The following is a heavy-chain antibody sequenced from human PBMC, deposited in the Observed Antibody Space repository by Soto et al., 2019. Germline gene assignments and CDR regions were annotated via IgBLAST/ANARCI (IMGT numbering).Heavy chain of an antibody. D-gene: IGHD6-19*01. CDR2: MNPNTGGA. CDR3: AKVISTIGSKQWLAQTKHQALDY. J-gene: IGHJ4*02. Sequence: QVNLVQSGAEVKKPGASVKVSCKASGYNFNGYYIHWVRQAPGQGLEWMGWMNPNTGGANYAQKFQGQVIMTTDTSISPDDLELRSLTSNDTAVYYCAKVISTIGSKQWLAQTKHQALDYWGQGNRVTVSS. V-gene: IGHV1-2*02. CDR1: GYNFNGYY.